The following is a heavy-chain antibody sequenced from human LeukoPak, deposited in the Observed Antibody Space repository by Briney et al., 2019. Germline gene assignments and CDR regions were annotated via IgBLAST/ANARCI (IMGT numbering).Heavy chain of an antibody. CDR2: ISYDGSNK. CDR1: GFTFSSYA. CDR3: AREGIAVAGLFDY. Sequence: AGGSLRLSCAASGFTFSSYAMHWVRQAPGKGLEWVAVISYDGSNKYYADSVKGRFTISGDNSKNTLYLQMNSLRAEDTAVYYCAREGIAVAGLFDYWGQGTLVTVSS. V-gene: IGHV3-30-3*01. D-gene: IGHD6-19*01. J-gene: IGHJ4*02.